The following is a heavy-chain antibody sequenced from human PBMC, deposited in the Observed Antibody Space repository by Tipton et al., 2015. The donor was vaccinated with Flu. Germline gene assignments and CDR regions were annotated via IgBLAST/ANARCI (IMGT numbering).Heavy chain of an antibody. Sequence: QVQLVQSGAEVKKPGASVKVSCQASGYTFSNYYMHWVRQAPGQGLEWMGIINPRGGSTIYAQKFQGRVTMTRDTSTSTVYMEVSSLRSEDTAVYFCAREVGGYKYATGWFDPWGQGTLVTVSS. CDR2: INPRGGST. V-gene: IGHV1-46*01. D-gene: IGHD5-24*01. CDR3: AREVGGYKYATGWFDP. CDR1: GYTFSNYY. J-gene: IGHJ5*02.